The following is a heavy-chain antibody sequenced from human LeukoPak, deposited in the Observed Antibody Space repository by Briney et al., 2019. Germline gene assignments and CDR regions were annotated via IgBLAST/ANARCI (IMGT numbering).Heavy chain of an antibody. CDR1: GFTFGSYG. CDR3: AIMHGYYDGSGYWVQ. D-gene: IGHD3-22*01. J-gene: IGHJ1*01. CDR2: ITPNADRT. Sequence: GSLRLSCAASGFTFGSYGISWVRQAPRKGLEWVSFITPNADRTSYADSVEGRFTISRDNPRNTLYMQMNSLRDEDTAVYYCAIMHGYYDGSGYWVQWGQGTLVTVSS. V-gene: IGHV3-23*01.